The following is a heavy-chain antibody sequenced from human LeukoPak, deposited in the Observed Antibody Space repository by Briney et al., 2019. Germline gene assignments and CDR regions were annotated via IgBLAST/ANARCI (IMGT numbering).Heavy chain of an antibody. Sequence: GGSLRLSCTASGFSFSTYSMNWVRQAPGKGLEWVSYIVGSSSNIYYADSVKGRFTISRDNAKNSLYLQMDSLRAEDTAVYYCTTDSPETAAFDYWGQGTLVTVSS. CDR2: IVGSSSNI. J-gene: IGHJ4*02. CDR1: GFSFSTYS. D-gene: IGHD1-1*01. V-gene: IGHV3-48*04. CDR3: TTDSPETAAFDY.